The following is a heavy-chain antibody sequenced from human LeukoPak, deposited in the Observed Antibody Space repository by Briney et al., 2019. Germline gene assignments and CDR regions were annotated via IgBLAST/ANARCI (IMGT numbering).Heavy chain of an antibody. V-gene: IGHV3-30*18. CDR3: VKDLTGTWSFDY. CDR1: GFTFSSYG. D-gene: IGHD3-9*01. J-gene: IGHJ4*02. CDR2: ISYDGSNK. Sequence: PGGSLRLSCAASGFTFSSYGMHWVRQAPGKGLEWVAVISYDGSNKYYADSVKGRFTISRDNSKNALYLQLTSLRLEDTALYYCVKDLTGTWSFDYWGQGTLVTVSS.